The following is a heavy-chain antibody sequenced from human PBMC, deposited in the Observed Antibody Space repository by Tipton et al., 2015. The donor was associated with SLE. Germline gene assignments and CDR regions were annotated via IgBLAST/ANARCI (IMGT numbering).Heavy chain of an antibody. J-gene: IGHJ4*02. Sequence: SLRLSCAASGFTFSSYSMNWVRQAPGKGLEWVSYISSSSSTIYYADSVKGRFTISRDNAKNSLYLQMNSLRAEDTAVYYCARKGRFLEWAFDYWGQGTLVTVSS. CDR3: ARKGRFLEWAFDY. D-gene: IGHD3-3*01. CDR1: GFTFSSYS. CDR2: ISSSSSTI. V-gene: IGHV3-48*01.